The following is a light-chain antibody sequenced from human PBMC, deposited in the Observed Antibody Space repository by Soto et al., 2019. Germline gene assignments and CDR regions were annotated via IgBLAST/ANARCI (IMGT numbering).Light chain of an antibody. J-gene: IGKJ1*01. V-gene: IGKV3-11*01. CDR3: QQRSYWWAA. Sequence: EIVLTQSPATLSLSPGERATLSCRASQSVSSYLAWYQQKPGQAPRLLIYDASNRATGIPARFSGSGSGTDFTLTISSLEPEDFAVYYCQQRSYWWAAFGQGTKVDIK. CDR2: DAS. CDR1: QSVSSY.